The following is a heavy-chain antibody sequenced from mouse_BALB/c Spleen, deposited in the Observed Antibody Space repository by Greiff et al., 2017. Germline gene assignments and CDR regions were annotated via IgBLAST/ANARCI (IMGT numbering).Heavy chain of an antibody. CDR3: ASRQLVLRPFDY. CDR2: INPSSGYT. D-gene: IGHD3-2*01. CDR1: GYTFTSYT. J-gene: IGHJ2*01. V-gene: IGHV1-4*01. Sequence: VQLQQSGAELARPGASVKMSCKASGYTFTSYTMHWVKQRPGQGLEWIGYINPSSGYTNYNQKFKDKATLTADKSSSTAYMQLSSLTSEDSAVYYCASRQLVLRPFDYWGQGTTLTVSS.